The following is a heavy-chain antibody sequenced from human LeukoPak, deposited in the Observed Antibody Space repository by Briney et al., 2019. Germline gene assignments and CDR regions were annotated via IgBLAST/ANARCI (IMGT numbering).Heavy chain of an antibody. J-gene: IGHJ6*02. V-gene: IGHV3-30*18. CDR1: GFTFSSYG. CDR3: AKGGCSGGSCHYGMDV. Sequence: QPGRSLRLSCAASGFTFSSYGMHWVRQAPGKGLEWVAVISYDGSNKYYADSVKGRFTTSRDNSKNTLYLQMNSLRAEDTAVYYCAKGGCSGGSCHYGMDVWGQGTTVTVSS. D-gene: IGHD2-15*01. CDR2: ISYDGSNK.